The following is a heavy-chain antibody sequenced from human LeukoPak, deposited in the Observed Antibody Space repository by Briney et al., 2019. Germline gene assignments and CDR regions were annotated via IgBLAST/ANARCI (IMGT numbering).Heavy chain of an antibody. V-gene: IGHV1-18*01. CDR3: ASPYYDSSGWMHDAFDI. CDR2: ISAYNGNT. Sequence: ASVKVSGKASGYTFTSYGISWVRQAPGQGLEWMGWISAYNGNTNYAQKLQGRVTMTTDTSTSTAYMELRSLRSDDTAVYYCASPYYDSSGWMHDAFDIWGQGTMVTVSS. CDR1: GYTFTSYG. J-gene: IGHJ3*02. D-gene: IGHD3-22*01.